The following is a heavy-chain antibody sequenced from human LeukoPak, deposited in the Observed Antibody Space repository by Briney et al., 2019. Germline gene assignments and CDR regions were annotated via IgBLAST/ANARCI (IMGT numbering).Heavy chain of an antibody. J-gene: IGHJ4*02. CDR2: ISAYNGDT. D-gene: IGHD6-19*01. CDR1: GDTFTNYG. CDR3: ARPKIAVAGGSYFDY. V-gene: IGHV1-18*01. Sequence: ASVRVSCKASGDTFTNYGISWVRQAPGQGLEWMGWISAYNGDTNYAQKVQGRVTITRDTSASTAYMELSSLRSEDTAVYYCARPKIAVAGGSYFDYWGQGTLVTVSS.